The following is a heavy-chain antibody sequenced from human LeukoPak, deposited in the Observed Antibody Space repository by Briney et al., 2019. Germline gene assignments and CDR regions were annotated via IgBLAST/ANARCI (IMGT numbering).Heavy chain of an antibody. J-gene: IGHJ4*02. Sequence: PGGSLRLSCAASGFTFSSYAMHWDRQAPGKGLEYVSAISSNGGSTYYANSVKGRFTISRDNSKNTLYLQMGSLRAEDMAVYYCAREAYVWGSYRSLDYWGQGTLVTVSS. CDR2: ISSNGGST. D-gene: IGHD3-16*02. CDR3: AREAYVWGSYRSLDY. CDR1: GFTFSSYA. V-gene: IGHV3-64*01.